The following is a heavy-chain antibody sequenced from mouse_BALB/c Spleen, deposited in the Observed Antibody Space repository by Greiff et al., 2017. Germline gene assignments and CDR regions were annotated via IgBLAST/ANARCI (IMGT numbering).Heavy chain of an antibody. CDR2: ISYSGST. V-gene: IGHV3-2*02. J-gene: IGHJ4*01. CDR1: GYSITSDYA. Sequence: EVKLEESGPGLVKPSQSLSLTCTVTGYSITSDYAWYWIRQFPGNKLEWMGYISYSGSTSYNPSLKSRISITRDTSKNQFFLQLNSVTTEDTATYYWARDRYDGDYAMDYWGQGTSVTVSS. CDR3: ARDRYDGDYAMDY. D-gene: IGHD2-14*01.